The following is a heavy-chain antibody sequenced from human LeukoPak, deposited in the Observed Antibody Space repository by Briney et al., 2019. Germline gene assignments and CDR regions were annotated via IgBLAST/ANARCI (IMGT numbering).Heavy chain of an antibody. Sequence: GRSLRLSCAASGFTFSSFGMHWVRQAPGKGLEWVSAISGSGGSTYYADSVKGRFTISRDNSKNTLHLQMNSLRAEDTAVYYCAKSPAVDAAFDIWGQGTMVTVSS. CDR2: ISGSGGST. V-gene: IGHV3-23*01. CDR1: GFTFSSFG. J-gene: IGHJ3*02. D-gene: IGHD4-23*01. CDR3: AKSPAVDAAFDI.